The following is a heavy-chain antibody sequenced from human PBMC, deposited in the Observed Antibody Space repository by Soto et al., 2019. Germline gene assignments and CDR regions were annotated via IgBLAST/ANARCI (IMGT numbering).Heavy chain of an antibody. D-gene: IGHD1-26*01. Sequence: QVQLVQSGAEVKKPGSSVKVSCKASGGTFSSYAISWVRQAPGQGLEWMGGIIPIFGTANYAQKFQGRVTITADESSSTAYMELSSLRSEDTAVYYCARSQVQDGIVGATDDYWGQGTLVTVSS. CDR2: IIPIFGTA. CDR1: GGTFSSYA. V-gene: IGHV1-69*12. CDR3: ARSQVQDGIVGATDDY. J-gene: IGHJ4*02.